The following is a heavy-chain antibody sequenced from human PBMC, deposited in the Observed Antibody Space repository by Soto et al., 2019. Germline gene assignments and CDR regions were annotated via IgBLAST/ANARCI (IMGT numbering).Heavy chain of an antibody. CDR3: ARMKNYGSGSYYQSGWFDP. D-gene: IGHD3-10*01. CDR1: GVSFRGTY. Sequence: PSETLSLTCAVYGVSFRGTYWSWIRRPPGWGLEGIGEINHSGSTNYNPSLKSRVTISVDTSKNQFSLKLSSVTAADTAVYYCARMKNYGSGSYYQSGWFDPWGQGTLVTVS. J-gene: IGHJ5*02. V-gene: IGHV4-34*01. CDR2: INHSGST.